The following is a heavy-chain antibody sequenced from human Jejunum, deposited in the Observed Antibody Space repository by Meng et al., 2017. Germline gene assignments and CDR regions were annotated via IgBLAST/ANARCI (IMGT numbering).Heavy chain of an antibody. CDR2: IYHSGTT. Sequence: QVQLQGSGPGLVSPSGTLSLTCAVSVGSITGTNWWTWVRQAPGKGLVWIGEIYHSGTTNYNPSLKSRVAISADKSKNQFSLNLYSLSAADTAVYYCATRTRDSFDYWGQGSLVTASS. CDR3: ATRTRDSFDY. J-gene: IGHJ4*02. CDR1: VGSITGTNW. D-gene: IGHD1-7*01. V-gene: IGHV4-4*02.